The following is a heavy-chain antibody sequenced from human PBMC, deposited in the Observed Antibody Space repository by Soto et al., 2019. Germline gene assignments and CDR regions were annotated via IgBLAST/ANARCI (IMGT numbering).Heavy chain of an antibody. CDR2: IYYSGST. CDR3: AIYLYSSGWYSWGFDY. J-gene: IGHJ4*02. Sequence: SETLSLTCTVSGGSISSSSYYWGWIRQPPGKGLEWIGSIYYSGSTYYNPSLKSRVTISVDTSKNQFSLKLSSVTAADTAVYYCAIYLYSSGWYSWGFDYWGQGTLVTVSS. D-gene: IGHD6-19*01. CDR1: GGSISSSSYY. V-gene: IGHV4-39*01.